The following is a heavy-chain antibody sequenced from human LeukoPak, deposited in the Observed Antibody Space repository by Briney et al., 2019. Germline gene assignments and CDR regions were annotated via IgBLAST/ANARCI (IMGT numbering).Heavy chain of an antibody. CDR1: GGFISSYY. Sequence: SETLSLTCTVSGGFISSYYRSWIRQPPGKGLEWIGYIYYSGSTNYNPSLKSRVTISVDTSKNHFSLKLSSVTAADTAVYYCARGRWGFGYWGQGTLVTVSS. V-gene: IGHV4-59*01. D-gene: IGHD7-27*01. J-gene: IGHJ4*02. CDR2: IYYSGST. CDR3: ARGRWGFGY.